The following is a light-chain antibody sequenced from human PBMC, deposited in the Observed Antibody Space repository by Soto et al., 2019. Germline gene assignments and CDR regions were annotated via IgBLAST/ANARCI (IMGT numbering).Light chain of an antibody. CDR1: SNDVGGYNY. CDR3: SSFTSRTTVL. V-gene: IGLV2-14*01. Sequence: QSALTQPASVSGSPGQSITISCTGTSNDVGGYNYVSWYQPHPGKAPKLMMYEVSNRPSGVSDRFSGSKSGNTASLIISGLLAEDEADYYCSSFTSRTTVLFGGGTQLTVL. J-gene: IGLJ2*01. CDR2: EVS.